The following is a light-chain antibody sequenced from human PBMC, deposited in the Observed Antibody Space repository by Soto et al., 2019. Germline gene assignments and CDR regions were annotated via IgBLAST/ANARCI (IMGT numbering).Light chain of an antibody. J-gene: IGKJ1*01. V-gene: IGKV3-15*01. CDR2: GAS. CDR1: QSVSSN. CDR3: QQYRT. Sequence: EIVLTQSPVTLSASPGDRATLSCRASQSVSSNLAWYQQKPGQAPRLLIYGASTRANGVPARFSGGGSGTEFTLTISSLQSEDFALYYCQQYRTFGQGTKVEIK.